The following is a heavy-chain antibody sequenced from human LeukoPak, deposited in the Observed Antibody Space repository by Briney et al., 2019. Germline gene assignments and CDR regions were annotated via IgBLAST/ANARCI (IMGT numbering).Heavy chain of an antibody. V-gene: IGHV4-4*02. Sequence: SGTLSLTCGVSGGSISGTNWWSWVRQPPGQGLEWIGEISLAGQTNHNPSLNGRVTMSLDKSSNQLSLHLTSVTAADTATYFCSRESGPFCPFGYWGQGTLVIVSS. CDR3: SRESGPFCPFGY. J-gene: IGHJ4*02. D-gene: IGHD1-26*01. CDR1: GGSISGTNW. CDR2: ISLAGQT.